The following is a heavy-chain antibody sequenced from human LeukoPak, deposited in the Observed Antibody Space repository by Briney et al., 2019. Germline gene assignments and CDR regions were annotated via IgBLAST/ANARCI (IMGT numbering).Heavy chain of an antibody. CDR1: GYNFRSYV. V-gene: IGHV1-3*04. J-gene: IGHJ4*02. CDR3: ARDRGGTGDFDY. Sequence: ASVTVSCKASGYNFRSYVIHWVRRAPGQRLEWMGWINIGEGDTKYSQKFQDRVTMDRETAASTAYMELRSLKSEDTGIYYCARDRGGTGDFDYWGQGTLVTVSS. CDR2: INIGEGDT. D-gene: IGHD3-10*01.